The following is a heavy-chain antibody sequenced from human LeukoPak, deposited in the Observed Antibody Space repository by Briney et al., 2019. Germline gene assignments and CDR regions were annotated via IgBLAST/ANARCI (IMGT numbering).Heavy chain of an antibody. D-gene: IGHD3-3*01. Sequence: PSETLSLTCTVSGGSTSSYYWSLIRQPSGKGLEWIGYIYYSGSTNYNPSLKSRVTISVDTSKNQFSLKLSSVTAADTAVYYCARHAFTDFWSGYYDYWGQGTLVTVSS. V-gene: IGHV4-59*08. CDR2: IYYSGST. J-gene: IGHJ4*02. CDR3: ARHAFTDFWSGYYDY. CDR1: GGSTSSYY.